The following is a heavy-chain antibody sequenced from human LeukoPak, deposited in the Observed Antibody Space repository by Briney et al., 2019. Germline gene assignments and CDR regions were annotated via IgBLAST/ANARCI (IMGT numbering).Heavy chain of an antibody. D-gene: IGHD2-15*01. Sequence: ASVKVSCKASGYTFTVYYMHWVRQAPGQGLEWMGWINPNSGGTNYAQKFQGRVTMTRDTSISTAYMELSRLRSDDTDVYYCARGGVVVVVASYYYYGMDVWGQGTTVTVAS. V-gene: IGHV1-2*02. CDR1: GYTFTVYY. J-gene: IGHJ6*02. CDR2: INPNSGGT. CDR3: ARGGVVVVVASYYYYGMDV.